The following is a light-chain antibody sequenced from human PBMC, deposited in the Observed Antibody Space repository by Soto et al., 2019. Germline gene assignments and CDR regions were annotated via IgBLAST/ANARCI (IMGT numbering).Light chain of an antibody. CDR3: QQGDRTSYT. CDR2: GAS. J-gene: IGKJ2*01. CDR1: QSITTY. Sequence: DIQMTQSPASLSASVGDRVTITCRASQSITTYLHWFQQRAGEAPKLLIYGASNLQGGVPSRFAGSGSGTDFSLTISSLQPEDSATYFCQQGDRTSYTFGQGTKLEIK. V-gene: IGKV1-39*01.